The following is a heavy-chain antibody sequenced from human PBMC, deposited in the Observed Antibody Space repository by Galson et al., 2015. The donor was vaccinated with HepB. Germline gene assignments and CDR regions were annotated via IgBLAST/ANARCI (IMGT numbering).Heavy chain of an antibody. V-gene: IGHV3-74*01. CDR2: INSDGSST. CDR1: GFAFSSYW. J-gene: IGHJ5*02. Sequence: SLRLSCAASGFAFSSYWMHWVRQAPGKGLVWVSRINSDGSSTSYADSVKGRFTISRDNAKNTLYLQMNSLRAEDTAVYFCARGDYDILTGYWPANWFDPWGQGTLVTVSS. CDR3: ARGDYDILTGYWPANWFDP. D-gene: IGHD3-9*01.